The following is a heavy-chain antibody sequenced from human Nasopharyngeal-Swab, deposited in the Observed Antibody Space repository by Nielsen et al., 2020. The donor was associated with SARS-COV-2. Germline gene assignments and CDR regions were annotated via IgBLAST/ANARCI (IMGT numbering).Heavy chain of an antibody. CDR3: ARVGYYDSSGYSYYFDY. CDR1: GCSISSSSYY. D-gene: IGHD3-22*01. V-gene: IGHV4-39*01. Sequence: GSLRLSCTVSGCSISSSSYYWGWIRQPPGKGLEWIGSIYYSGSTYYNPSLKSRVTISVDTSKNQFSLKLSSVTAADTAVYYCARVGYYDSSGYSYYFDYWGQGTLVTVSS. J-gene: IGHJ4*02. CDR2: IYYSGST.